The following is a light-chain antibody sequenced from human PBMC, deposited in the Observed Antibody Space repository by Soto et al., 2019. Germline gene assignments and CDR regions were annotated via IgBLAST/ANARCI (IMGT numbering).Light chain of an antibody. CDR3: QQYNDWPFT. CDR2: GAS. Sequence: MTQSPSSVSASVGDRVTITCRASQGISSYLAWYQQKPGQAPRLLIYGASSRATGIPARFSGSESGTEFTLTISSLQSEDFAVYYCQQYNDWPFTFGPGTKVDI. V-gene: IGKV3-15*01. CDR1: QGISSY. J-gene: IGKJ3*01.